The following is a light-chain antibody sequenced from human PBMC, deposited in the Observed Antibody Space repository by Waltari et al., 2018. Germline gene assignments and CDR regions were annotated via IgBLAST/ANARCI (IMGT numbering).Light chain of an antibody. CDR3: MQALATPLT. V-gene: IGKV2-28*01. CDR1: QSLLHDNGYNY. Sequence: DIVLTQSPLSLPVTPGEPVSISCRSSQSLLHDNGYNYLDWYLQKPGQSPQLLIYLGSNRASGVPDRFSGSESGTDFTLKISRVEAEDVGVYYCMQALATPLTFGGGTKLEIK. J-gene: IGKJ4*01. CDR2: LGS.